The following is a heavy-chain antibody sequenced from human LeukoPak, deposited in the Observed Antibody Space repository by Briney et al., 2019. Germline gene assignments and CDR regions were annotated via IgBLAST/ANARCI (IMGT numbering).Heavy chain of an antibody. J-gene: IGHJ4*02. D-gene: IGHD1-7*01. CDR3: ARDWNYWVPFDY. CDR1: GYTFTSYG. Sequence: ASVKVSCKASGYTFTSYGISWVRQAPGQGLEWMGWISAYNSNTNYAQKLQGRVTMTTDTSTSTAYMELRSLRSDDTAVYYCARDWNYWVPFDYWGQGTLVTVSS. V-gene: IGHV1-18*01. CDR2: ISAYNSNT.